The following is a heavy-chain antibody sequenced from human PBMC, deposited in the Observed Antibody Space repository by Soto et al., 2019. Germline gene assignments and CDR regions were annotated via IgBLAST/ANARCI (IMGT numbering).Heavy chain of an antibody. CDR3: ATGIAAAGMGKYFQH. Sequence: ASVKVSCKGSGYTLTELSMHWVRQAPGKGLEWMGGFDPEDGETIYAQKFQGRVTMTEDTSTDTAYMELSSLRSEDTAVYYCATGIAAAGMGKYFQHWGQGTLVTVSS. CDR1: GYTLTELS. V-gene: IGHV1-24*01. J-gene: IGHJ1*01. CDR2: FDPEDGET. D-gene: IGHD6-13*01.